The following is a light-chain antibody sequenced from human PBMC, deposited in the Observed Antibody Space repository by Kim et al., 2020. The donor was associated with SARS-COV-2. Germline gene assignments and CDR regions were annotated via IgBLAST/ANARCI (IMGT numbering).Light chain of an antibody. Sequence: RQTAKLTCTGNSNNIGNQGAAWLQQHQGHPPKLISYRNNNRPSGISERLSASRSGNTASLTITGLQPEDEADYYCSAWDSSLSAWVFGGGTQLTVL. CDR3: SAWDSSLSAWV. J-gene: IGLJ3*02. V-gene: IGLV10-54*01. CDR1: SNNIGNQG. CDR2: RNN.